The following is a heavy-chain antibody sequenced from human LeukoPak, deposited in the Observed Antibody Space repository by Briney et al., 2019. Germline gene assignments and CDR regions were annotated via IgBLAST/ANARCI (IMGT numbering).Heavy chain of an antibody. V-gene: IGHV3-30*03. Sequence: GGSLRLSCVASGLSFSTYGMHWVRQFPGKGLEWVALISHDGSDDYYGDSVKGRFTTSRDNSQNTLYLQMNSLGPEDTALYYCVAPSTVPSNWETLEYWGHGTLVTVSS. CDR2: ISHDGSDD. J-gene: IGHJ4*01. CDR1: GLSFSTYG. D-gene: IGHD7-27*01. CDR3: VAPSTVPSNWETLEY.